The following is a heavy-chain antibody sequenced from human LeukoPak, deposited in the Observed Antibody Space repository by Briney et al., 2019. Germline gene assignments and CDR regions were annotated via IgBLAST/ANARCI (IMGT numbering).Heavy chain of an antibody. CDR1: GFSFSSYS. CDR2: ITSSSSTM. J-gene: IGHJ4*02. D-gene: IGHD3-22*01. CDR3: ARKSGSSGYPFDY. Sequence: GGSLRLSCAVSGFSFSSYSMNWVRQAPGKGLEWVSYITSSSSTMYYADAVKGRFAISRDNAKNSLYLQMNSLRAEDTAVYYCARKSGSSGYPFDYWGQGTLVTVSS. V-gene: IGHV3-48*01.